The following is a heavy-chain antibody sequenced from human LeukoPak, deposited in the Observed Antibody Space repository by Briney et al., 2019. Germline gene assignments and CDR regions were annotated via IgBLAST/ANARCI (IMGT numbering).Heavy chain of an antibody. CDR1: GYTLTELS. CDR3: AISGYSGYGVPNYYYYYGMDV. V-gene: IGHV1-24*01. Sequence: ASVKVSCKVSGYTLTELSMHWVRQAPGKGLEWMGGFDPEDGETIYAQKFRGRVTMTEDTSTDTAYMELSSLRSEDTAVYYCAISGYSGYGVPNYYYYYGMDVWGKGTTVTVSS. D-gene: IGHD5-12*01. CDR2: FDPEDGET. J-gene: IGHJ6*04.